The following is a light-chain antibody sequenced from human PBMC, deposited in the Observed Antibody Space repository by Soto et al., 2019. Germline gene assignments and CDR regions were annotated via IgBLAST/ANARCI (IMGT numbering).Light chain of an antibody. V-gene: IGLV1-47*01. CDR3: SVWDDSLSGPV. CDR2: RND. CDR1: SSNIGSNY. Sequence: QSLLTQPPSASGTPGQRVTISCSGSSSNIGSNYVYWYRQLPGTAPNVLIYRNDERPSGVPDRFSGSKSGSSASLAISGLRSEDEAEYYCSVWDDSLSGPVFGRGTKLTVL. J-gene: IGLJ3*02.